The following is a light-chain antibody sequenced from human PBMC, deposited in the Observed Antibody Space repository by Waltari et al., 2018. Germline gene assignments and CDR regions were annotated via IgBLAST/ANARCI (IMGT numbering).Light chain of an antibody. V-gene: IGKV4-1*01. J-gene: IGKJ1*01. CDR1: QSVSDHDNNTNY. CDR2: WAS. Sequence: DIVMTQSPDSLTVSPGERANINCSSRQSVSDHDNNTNYLAWYRQKPGQPPKLLISWASTREFGVPDRFSGSGSGTEFTLTISSLQPEDVAVYYCQQYYNTPPTFGQGTKVEIK. CDR3: QQYYNTPPT.